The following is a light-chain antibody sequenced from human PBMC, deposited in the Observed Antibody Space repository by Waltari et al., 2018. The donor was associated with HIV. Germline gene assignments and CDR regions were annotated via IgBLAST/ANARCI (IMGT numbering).Light chain of an antibody. CDR3: QQTNSFPIT. J-gene: IGKJ5*01. CDR2: GAY. Sequence: DIQMIQFPSSVSASVGDRVTMTCRALQGIAKWVAWYQQKPGKAPKLLIHGAYILQGGVPSRFSCSGSGTFFSLTINSLQPEDFATYYCQQTNSFPITFGQGTRLDSK. CDR1: QGIAKW. V-gene: IGKV1D-12*01.